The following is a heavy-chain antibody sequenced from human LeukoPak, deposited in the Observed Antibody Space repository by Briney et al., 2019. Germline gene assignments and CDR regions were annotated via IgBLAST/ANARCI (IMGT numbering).Heavy chain of an antibody. CDR3: ARDHGGKFDY. Sequence: PSETLSLTCTVSGGSISSGGYYWSWIRQPPGKGLEWIGYIYYSGSTNYNPSLKSRVTISVDTSKNQFSLKLSSVTAADTAVYYCARDHGGKFDYWGQGTLVTVSS. D-gene: IGHD4-23*01. V-gene: IGHV4-61*08. CDR2: IYYSGST. J-gene: IGHJ4*02. CDR1: GGSISSGGYY.